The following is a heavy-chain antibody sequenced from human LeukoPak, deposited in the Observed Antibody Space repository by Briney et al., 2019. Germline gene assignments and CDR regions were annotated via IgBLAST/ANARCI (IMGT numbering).Heavy chain of an antibody. CDR2: IYNTGST. J-gene: IGHJ4*02. CDR3: ARDGGGTGRPFDF. Sequence: SETLSLTCSVSGGSISIYYWNWIRQPAGKGLEWIGRIYNTGSTNYNPSLKSRVTMSVDTSNNRLSLNLGPVTAADTAVYYCARDGGGTGRPFDFWGQGTLVTVSS. CDR1: GGSISIYY. D-gene: IGHD1-26*01. V-gene: IGHV4-4*07.